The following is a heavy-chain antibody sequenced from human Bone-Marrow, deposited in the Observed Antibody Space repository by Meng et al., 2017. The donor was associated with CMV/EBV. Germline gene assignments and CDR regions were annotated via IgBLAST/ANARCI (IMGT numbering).Heavy chain of an antibody. J-gene: IGHJ4*02. CDR2: INHSGST. D-gene: IGHD1-1*01. V-gene: IGHV4-34*01. CDR3: ARGRSNWNDYPFVY. Sequence: SETLSLTCAVYGGSFSGYYWSWIRQPPGKGLKWIGEINHSGSTNYNPSLESRVTISGDTSKNHFSLMLSSMTAADTAVYYCARGRSNWNDYPFVYWGQGTLVTVSS. CDR1: GGSFSGYY.